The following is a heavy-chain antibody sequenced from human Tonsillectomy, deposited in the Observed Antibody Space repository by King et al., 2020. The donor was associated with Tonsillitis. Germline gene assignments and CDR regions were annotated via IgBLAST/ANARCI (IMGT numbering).Heavy chain of an antibody. D-gene: IGHD1-14*01. J-gene: IGHJ4*02. Sequence: VQLVESGGGLVKPGGSLRLSCAASGFTFSSYSMNWVRQAQGKGLEWVSTISSSSSYIYYADSVKGRFPISRDTAKNSLYLQMNSLRAEDTAVYYCASRPPFDYWGQGTLVTVSS. CDR3: ASRPPFDY. CDR1: GFTFSSYS. V-gene: IGHV3-21*01. CDR2: ISSSSSYI.